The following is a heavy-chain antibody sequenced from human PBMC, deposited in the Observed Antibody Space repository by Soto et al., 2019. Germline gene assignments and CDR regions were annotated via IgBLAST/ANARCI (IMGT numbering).Heavy chain of an antibody. CDR3: ARDGPTRFYFDY. CDR1: GYTFTNYA. CDR2: INPGNGNI. V-gene: IGHV1-3*05. D-gene: IGHD1-1*01. J-gene: IGHJ4*02. Sequence: QVQLVQSGAEEKKPGASVKVSCRASGYTFTNYAIHWVRQAPGQRLEWMGWINPGNGNIKHSQKFQGRMTFSRDTSASTVYMDLSSLRSEATAVYYCARDGPTRFYFDYWGQGTLVTVSS.